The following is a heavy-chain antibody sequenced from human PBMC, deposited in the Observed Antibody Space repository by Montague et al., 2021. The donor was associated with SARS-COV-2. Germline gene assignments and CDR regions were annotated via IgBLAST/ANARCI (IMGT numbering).Heavy chain of an antibody. CDR1: GFTFSSYS. CDR2: ISGSCGST. Sequence: SLRLSCAASGFTFSSYSMSWVRQAPGKGLEWVSVISGSCGSTYYADSVKGRFTISRDNSKNTLYLQMNSLRAEDTAVYYCAKMAYSDWVIGFYGMDVWGQGTTVTASS. D-gene: IGHD3-9*01. J-gene: IGHJ6*02. V-gene: IGHV3-23*01. CDR3: AKMAYSDWVIGFYGMDV.